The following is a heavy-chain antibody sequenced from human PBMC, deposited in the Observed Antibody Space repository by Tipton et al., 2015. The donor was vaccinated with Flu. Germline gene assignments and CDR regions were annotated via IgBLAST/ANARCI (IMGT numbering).Heavy chain of an antibody. Sequence: QLVQSGAEVKKPGASVKVSCKVSGYTLTELSMHWVRQAPGKGLEWMGGFDPEDGETIYAQKFQGRVTMTEDTSTDTAYMELSSLRSEDTAVYYCATDSVVVLAATGWRVNWFDPWGQGTLVTVSS. J-gene: IGHJ5*02. CDR3: ATDSVVVLAATGWRVNWFDP. CDR2: FDPEDGET. D-gene: IGHD2-15*01. CDR1: GYTLTELS. V-gene: IGHV1-24*01.